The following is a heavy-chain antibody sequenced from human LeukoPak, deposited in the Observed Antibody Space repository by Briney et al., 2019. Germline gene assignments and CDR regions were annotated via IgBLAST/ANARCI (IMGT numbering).Heavy chain of an antibody. D-gene: IGHD4-17*01. V-gene: IGHV4-59*01. CDR3: AREHGVYLYFDY. Sequence: SETLSLTCIVSGGSISSYYWSWIRQPPGKGLEWIGYIHYSGSTNYNPSLKSRVTISVDTSKNQFSLKLSSVTAADTAVYYCAREHGVYLYFDYWGQGTLVTVSS. CDR2: IHYSGST. J-gene: IGHJ4*02. CDR1: GGSISSYY.